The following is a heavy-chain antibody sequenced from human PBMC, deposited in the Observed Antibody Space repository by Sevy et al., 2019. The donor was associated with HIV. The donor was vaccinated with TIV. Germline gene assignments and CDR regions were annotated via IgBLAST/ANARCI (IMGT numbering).Heavy chain of an antibody. CDR2: ISYDGSNK. CDR1: GFTFSSYA. D-gene: IGHD3-22*01. J-gene: IGHJ4*02. V-gene: IGHV3-30-3*01. CDR3: ARDLLGYYDSSGYPDY. Sequence: GGSLRLSCAAPGFTFSSYAMHWVRQAPGKGLEWVAVISYDGSNKYYADSVKGRFTISRDNSKNTLYLQMNSLRAEDTAVYYCARDLLGYYDSSGYPDYWDQGTLVTVSS.